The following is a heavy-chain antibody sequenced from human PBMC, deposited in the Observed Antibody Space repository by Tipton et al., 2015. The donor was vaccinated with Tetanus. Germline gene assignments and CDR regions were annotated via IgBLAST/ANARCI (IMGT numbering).Heavy chain of an antibody. D-gene: IGHD6-25*01. V-gene: IGHV3-21*01. CDR3: ASGSALDY. Sequence: LSLTCSVTGFTFSNYAMNWVRQAPGKGLEWVSSISSTTSYIYYADSVKGRFTISRDNAKNSLYLQMDSLRAEDTALYYCASGSALDYWGQGALVTVSS. CDR2: ISSTTSYI. CDR1: GFTFSNYA. J-gene: IGHJ4*02.